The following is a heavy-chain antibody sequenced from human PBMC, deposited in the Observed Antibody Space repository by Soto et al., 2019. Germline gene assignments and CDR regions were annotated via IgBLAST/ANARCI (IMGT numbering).Heavy chain of an antibody. Sequence: SETLSLTCAVSSGSISSSNWWSWVRQPPGKGLEWIGEFYHSGSTNYNPSLKSRVTISVDKSKNQFSLKLSSVTAADTAVYYCARGSRFGEHTYYDFWSGYYTAFDIWGQGTMVTVSS. V-gene: IGHV4-4*02. CDR1: SGSISSSNW. CDR2: FYHSGST. CDR3: ARGSRFGEHTYYDFWSGYYTAFDI. J-gene: IGHJ3*02. D-gene: IGHD3-3*01.